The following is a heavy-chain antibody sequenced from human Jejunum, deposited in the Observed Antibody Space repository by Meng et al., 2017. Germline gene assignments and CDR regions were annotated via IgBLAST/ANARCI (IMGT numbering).Heavy chain of an antibody. V-gene: IGHV3-33*01. CDR2: IWHDGSKV. CDR3: LRGRDY. CDR1: GFNFTNYG. D-gene: IGHD3-10*01. Sequence: QVQRVESGGGLVQPGKSLGLSCAASGFNFTNYGMHWVRQAPGKGLEWVAVIWHDGSKVFYADSVRGRFTISRDNSHNTVDLQMNSVRVDDTAVYFCLRGRDYWGQGTLVTVSS. J-gene: IGHJ4*02.